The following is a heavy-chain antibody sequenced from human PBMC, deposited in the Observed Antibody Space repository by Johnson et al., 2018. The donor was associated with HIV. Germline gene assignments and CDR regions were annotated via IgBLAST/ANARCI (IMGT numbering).Heavy chain of an antibody. CDR3: ARDSGVPGNDAFDI. D-gene: IGHD3-10*01. Sequence: QVLLVESGGGVVQPGRSLILSCAASGFTFSSYAMHWVRQAPGEGLEWVAVISYDGNKTYYADSVRGLTISRDNSKNTLYLQLSSLRSEDTAVYYCARDSGVPGNDAFDIWGQGTMVTVSS. J-gene: IGHJ3*02. CDR2: ISYDGNKT. V-gene: IGHV3-30*04. CDR1: GFTFSSYA.